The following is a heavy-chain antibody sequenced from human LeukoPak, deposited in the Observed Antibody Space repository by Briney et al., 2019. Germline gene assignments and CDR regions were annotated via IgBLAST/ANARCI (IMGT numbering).Heavy chain of an antibody. V-gene: IGHV3-7*01. Sequence: SGGSLRLSCAASGFTFSSYWMSWFRQAPGKGLEWVANIKQDGSEKYYVDSVKGRFTISRDNAKNSLYLQMNSLRAEDTAVYYCARGQQLVGWGRNYYYYMDVWGKGTTVTVSS. CDR3: ARGQQLVGWGRNYYYYMDV. CDR1: GFTFSSYW. D-gene: IGHD6-6*01. CDR2: IKQDGSEK. J-gene: IGHJ6*03.